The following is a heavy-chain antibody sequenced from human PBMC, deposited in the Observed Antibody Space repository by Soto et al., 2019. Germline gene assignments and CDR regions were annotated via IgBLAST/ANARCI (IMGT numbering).Heavy chain of an antibody. CDR1: GFTFSIHW. Sequence: SLRLSCAASGFTFSIHWMSWVRQAPGKGLEWVANIKQDGSAKYYVDSVKGRFTISRDNAKNSLYLQMNSLRADDTAVDYCARDMSHAFDMRGQGIMVNVS. V-gene: IGHV3-7*04. J-gene: IGHJ3*02. CDR3: ARDMSHAFDM. CDR2: IKQDGSAK.